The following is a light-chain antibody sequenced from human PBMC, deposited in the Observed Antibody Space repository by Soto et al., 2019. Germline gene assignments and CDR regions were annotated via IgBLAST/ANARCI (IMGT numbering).Light chain of an antibody. CDR1: QSVSSS. V-gene: IGKV3D-15*01. CDR2: GAS. CDR3: QQYNNCPPLT. J-gene: IGKJ4*01. Sequence: EIVMTQSPAPLSVSPGERATLSCRASQSVSSSLAWYQQKPGQAPRLLIYGASTRATGIPARFSGSGSGTEFARTISSLRSEDFAVYYCQQYNNCPPLTFGGGTKVEIK.